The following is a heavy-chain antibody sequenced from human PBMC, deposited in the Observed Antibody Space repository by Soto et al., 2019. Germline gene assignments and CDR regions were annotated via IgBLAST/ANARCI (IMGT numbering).Heavy chain of an antibody. V-gene: IGHV3-66*01. J-gene: IGHJ4*02. CDR3: ARDQTPEGHCSGGSCYSFDY. D-gene: IGHD2-15*01. Sequence: EVQLVESGGGLGQPGGSLRLSCAASGFTVSSNYMSWVRQAPGKGLEWVSVIYSGGSTYYADAVKGRFTISRDNSKNTLYPQMNSLRAEDTAVYYCARDQTPEGHCSGGSCYSFDYWGQGTLVTVSS. CDR2: IYSGGST. CDR1: GFTVSSNY.